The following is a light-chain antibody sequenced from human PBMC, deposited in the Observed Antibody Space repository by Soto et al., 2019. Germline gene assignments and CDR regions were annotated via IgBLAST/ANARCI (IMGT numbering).Light chain of an antibody. CDR2: GAS. Sequence: DIVVTQSPLTLSLSPGDRATLSCRASQSVPRTYLAWYQQTPGQAPSLLIYGASSRATGISDRFSGSVSGTDFTLTISRLEPEDFAVYYGQQRSNWPPSITFGQGTRLEIK. CDR3: QQRSNWPPSIT. CDR1: QSVPRTY. J-gene: IGKJ5*01. V-gene: IGKV3D-20*02.